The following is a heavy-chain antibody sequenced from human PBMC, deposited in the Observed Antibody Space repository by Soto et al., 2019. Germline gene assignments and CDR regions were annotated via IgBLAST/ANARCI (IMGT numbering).Heavy chain of an antibody. CDR2: IMPGSSHI. CDR1: GFSFSIYS. J-gene: IGHJ4*02. CDR3: AREDYYDGSGYYSY. V-gene: IGHV3-21*05. Sequence: PGGSLRLSCAASGFSFSIYSMNWVRQAPGKGLEWVSYIMPGSSHIFYADSVKGRFTISRDSAKNSLYLQMNSLRAEDTAVYYCAREDYYDGSGYYSYWGQGTLVTVSS. D-gene: IGHD3-22*01.